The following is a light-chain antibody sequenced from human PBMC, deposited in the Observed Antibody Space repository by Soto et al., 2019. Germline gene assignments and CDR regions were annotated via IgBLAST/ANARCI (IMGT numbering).Light chain of an antibody. CDR3: SSYGGRRVLVE. Sequence: QSALTQPASVSGSPGQSITISCTGTSSEFGSYSLVSWFQQHPGKVPKLIIYEVNKRPSGVSSRFSGSRAGNTASLTISGLQADDEADYYCSSYGGRRVLVEFGGGTKLTVL. CDR1: SSEFGSYSL. J-gene: IGLJ2*01. CDR2: EVN. V-gene: IGLV2-23*02.